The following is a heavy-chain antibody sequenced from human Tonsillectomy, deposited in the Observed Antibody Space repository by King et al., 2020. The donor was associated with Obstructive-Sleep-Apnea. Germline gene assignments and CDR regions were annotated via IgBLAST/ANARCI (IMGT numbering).Heavy chain of an antibody. CDR3: ARGRSDYDYVWGSYRFDD. CDR2: IYYSGST. CDR1: GGSISSGDYY. V-gene: IGHV4-30-4*01. Sequence: VQLQESGPGLVKPSQTLSLTCTVSGGSISSGDYYWNWIRQPPGKGLEWIGYIYYSGSTDYNPSLKSRVTISVDTSKKQFSLKLSPVTAADTAVYYCARGRSDYDYVWGSYRFDDWGQGTLVTVSS. D-gene: IGHD3-16*02. J-gene: IGHJ4*02.